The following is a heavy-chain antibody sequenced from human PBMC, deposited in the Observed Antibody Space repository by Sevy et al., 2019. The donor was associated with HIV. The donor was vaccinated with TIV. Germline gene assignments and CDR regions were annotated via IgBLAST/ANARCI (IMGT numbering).Heavy chain of an antibody. CDR1: GFTFSSYG. CDR3: ARLGRGYYDTGFDY. J-gene: IGHJ4*02. V-gene: IGHV3-30*02. CDR2: IRYDGSNK. Sequence: GGCLRLSCAASGFTFSSYGMHWVRQAPGKGLEWVAFIRYDGSNKYYADSVKGRFTISRDNSKNTLYLQMNSLRAEDTAVYYCARLGRGYYDTGFDYWGQGTLVTVSS. D-gene: IGHD3-22*01.